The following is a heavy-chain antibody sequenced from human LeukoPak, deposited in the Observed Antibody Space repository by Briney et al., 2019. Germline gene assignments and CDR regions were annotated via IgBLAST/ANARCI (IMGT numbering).Heavy chain of an antibody. J-gene: IGHJ1*01. CDR2: ISWNSGSI. Sequence: PGGSLRLSCAASGFTFDDYAMHWVRQAPGKGLEWVSGISWNSGSIGYADSVKGRFTISRDNAKNSLYLQMNSLRAEDTALYYCAKDYGDYLRGFQHWGQGTLVTVSS. CDR1: GFTFDDYA. CDR3: AKDYGDYLRGFQH. D-gene: IGHD4-17*01. V-gene: IGHV3-9*01.